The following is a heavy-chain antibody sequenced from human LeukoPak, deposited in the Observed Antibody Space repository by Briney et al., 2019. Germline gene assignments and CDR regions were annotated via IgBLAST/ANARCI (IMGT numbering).Heavy chain of an antibody. J-gene: IGHJ3*01. CDR1: GFTFTNYA. V-gene: IGHV3-23*01. CDR3: ARRPRDTSGYYLGAFHD. CDR2: IGASGADT. D-gene: IGHD3-22*01. Sequence: GGSLRLSCAASGFTFTNYAMTWDRQAPGKGLEWVSVIGASGADTYYSDSVKGRSTVSRDNSQNTLFLHMSSLRAEDTAVYFCARRPRDTSGYYLGAFHDWGQGTTVTVSS.